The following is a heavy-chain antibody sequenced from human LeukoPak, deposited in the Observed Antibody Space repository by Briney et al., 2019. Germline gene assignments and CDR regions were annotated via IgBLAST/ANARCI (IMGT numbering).Heavy chain of an antibody. J-gene: IGHJ4*02. D-gene: IGHD3-22*01. V-gene: IGHV3-23*01. CDR1: GFTFSSYS. CDR3: AKDHDYDSSGPY. Sequence: GGSLRLSCAASGFTFSSYSMNWVRQAPGKGLEWVSAISGSGGSTYYADSVKGRFTISRDNSRNTLYLQMNSLRTEDTAVYYCAKDHDYDSSGPYWGQGTLVTVSS. CDR2: ISGSGGST.